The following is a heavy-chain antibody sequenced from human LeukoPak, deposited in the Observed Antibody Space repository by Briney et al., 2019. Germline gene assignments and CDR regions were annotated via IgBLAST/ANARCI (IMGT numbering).Heavy chain of an antibody. CDR1: GGSISSGGYY. CDR2: IYYSGST. D-gene: IGHD3-10*01. J-gene: IGHJ5*02. V-gene: IGHV4-31*03. CDR3: ARVEATYYYGSGSSDWFGP. Sequence: SQTLSLTCTVSGGSISSGGYYWSWIRQHPGKGLEWIGYIYYSGSTYYNPSLKSRVTISVDTSKNQFSLKLSSVTAADTAVYYCARVEATYYYGSGSSDWFGPWGQGTLVTVSS.